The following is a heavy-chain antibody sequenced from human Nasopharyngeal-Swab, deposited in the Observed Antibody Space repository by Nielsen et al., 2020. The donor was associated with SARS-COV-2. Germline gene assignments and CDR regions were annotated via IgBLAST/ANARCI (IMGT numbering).Heavy chain of an antibody. CDR2: ISYDGRTK. Sequence: GGSLRLSCAASGFTFSGYAVHWVRQAPGKGLEWVAVISYDGRTKFYADPVKGRFTIPRDEPKDTVYLEMNSLRVDDTAIYYCAREGSERGGAFDIWGQGTMVTVSS. V-gene: IGHV3-30-3*01. CDR3: AREGSERGGAFDI. J-gene: IGHJ3*02. D-gene: IGHD1-1*01. CDR1: GFTFSGYA.